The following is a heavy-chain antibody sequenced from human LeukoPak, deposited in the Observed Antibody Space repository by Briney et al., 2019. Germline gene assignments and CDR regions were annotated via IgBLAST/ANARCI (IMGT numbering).Heavy chain of an antibody. V-gene: IGHV4-34*01. J-gene: IGHJ6*03. CDR1: GGSFSGYY. Sequence: SETLSLTCAVYGGSFSGYYWSWIRQPPGKGLEWIGEINHSGSTNYNPSLKSRVTISVDTSKNQFSLKLSSVTAADTAVYYCARARTPLTYYYYYMDVWGKGTTVIVSS. CDR3: ARARTPLTYYYYYMDV. CDR2: INHSGST.